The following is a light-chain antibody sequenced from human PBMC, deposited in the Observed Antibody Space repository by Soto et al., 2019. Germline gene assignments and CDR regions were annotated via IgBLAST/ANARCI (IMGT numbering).Light chain of an antibody. J-gene: IGKJ5*01. CDR1: QSVVSN. V-gene: IGKV3-15*01. CDR2: AAS. Sequence: EMVMTQSPDTLSVSPGERATLSCRASQSVVSNLSWYQQKPGQAPRLLIYAASTRATGIPARFSGSGSGTEFTLTISSLEPEDFAVYYCQQRSNWPITFGQGTRLEIK. CDR3: QQRSNWPIT.